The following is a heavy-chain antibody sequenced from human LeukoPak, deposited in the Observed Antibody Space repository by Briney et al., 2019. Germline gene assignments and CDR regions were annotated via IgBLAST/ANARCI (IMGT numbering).Heavy chain of an antibody. CDR3: ARRRYSGYDSQPYYYYYYMDV. Sequence: PSETLSLTCAVYGGSFSGYYWSWIRQPPGKGLEWIGEINHSGSTNYNPSLKSRVTISVDTSKNQFSLKLSSVTAADTAVYYCARRRYSGYDSQPYYYYYYMDVWGKGTTVTISS. V-gene: IGHV4-34*01. J-gene: IGHJ6*03. CDR2: INHSGST. CDR1: GGSFSGYY. D-gene: IGHD5-12*01.